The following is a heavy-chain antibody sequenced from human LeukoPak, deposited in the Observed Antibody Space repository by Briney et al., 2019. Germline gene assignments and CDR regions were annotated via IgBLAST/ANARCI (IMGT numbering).Heavy chain of an antibody. Sequence: GGSLRLSCAASGFTVSSNYMNWVRQALGKGLEWVSIIYNEGTTYYADSVRGRFTISRDDSKNTIYLQMNSLRAEDTAIYYCARDSFHTYWGQGTLVTVSS. J-gene: IGHJ4*02. CDR3: ARDSFHTY. CDR1: GFTVSSNY. V-gene: IGHV3-66*01. D-gene: IGHD3-16*02. CDR2: IYNEGTT.